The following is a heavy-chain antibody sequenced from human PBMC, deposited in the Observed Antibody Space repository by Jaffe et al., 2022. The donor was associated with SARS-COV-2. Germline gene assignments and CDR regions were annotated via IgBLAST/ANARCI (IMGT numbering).Heavy chain of an antibody. Sequence: QVQLQESGPGLVKPSQTLSLTCTVSGGSISSGSYYWSWIRQPAGKGLEWIGRIYTSGSTNYNPSLKSRVTISVDTSKNQFSLKLSSVTAADTAVYYCAREGWITMVRGVPWGWFDPWGQGTLVTVSS. CDR1: GGSISSGSYY. J-gene: IGHJ5*02. CDR3: AREGWITMVRGVPWGWFDP. V-gene: IGHV4-61*02. D-gene: IGHD3-10*01. CDR2: IYTSGST.